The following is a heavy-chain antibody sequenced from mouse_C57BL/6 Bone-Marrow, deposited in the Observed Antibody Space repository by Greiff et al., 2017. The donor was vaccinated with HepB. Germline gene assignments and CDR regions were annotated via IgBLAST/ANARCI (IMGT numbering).Heavy chain of an antibody. V-gene: IGHV1-81*01. Sequence: VKVVESGAELARPGASVKLSCKASGYTFTSYGISWVKQRTGQGLEWIGEIYPRSGNTYYNEKFKGKATLTADKSSSTAYMELRSLTSEDSAVYFCARGGPYYSNAWFAYWGQGTLVTVSA. D-gene: IGHD2-5*01. J-gene: IGHJ3*01. CDR1: GYTFTSYG. CDR2: IYPRSGNT. CDR3: ARGGPYYSNAWFAY.